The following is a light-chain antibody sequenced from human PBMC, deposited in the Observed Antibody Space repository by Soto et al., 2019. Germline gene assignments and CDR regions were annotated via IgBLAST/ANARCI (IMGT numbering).Light chain of an antibody. V-gene: IGLV2-14*01. CDR1: SSDVGGYNF. CDR3: TSYTSSSTLL. Sequence: QSALTQPASVSGSPGQSITISCTGTSSDVGGYNFVSWYQHHPGKAPKLMIYEVSSRPSGVSNRFSGSQSGNTASLTISGLQAEDESDYYCTSYTSSSTLLFGTGTKVTVL. CDR2: EVS. J-gene: IGLJ1*01.